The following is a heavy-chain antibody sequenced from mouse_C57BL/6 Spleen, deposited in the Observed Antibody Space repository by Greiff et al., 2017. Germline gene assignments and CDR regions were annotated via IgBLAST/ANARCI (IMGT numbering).Heavy chain of an antibody. CDR2: IYPADGDT. V-gene: IGHV1-82*01. J-gene: IGHJ4*01. CDR1: GYAFSSSW. CDR3: ARSEAYYAMDY. Sequence: QVQLKQSGPELVKPGASVKISCKASGYAFSSSWMNWVKQRPGKGLEWIGRIYPADGDTNYNGKFKGKATLTADKSSSTAYMQLSSQTSEDSAVYFCARSEAYYAMDYWGQGTLVTVSS.